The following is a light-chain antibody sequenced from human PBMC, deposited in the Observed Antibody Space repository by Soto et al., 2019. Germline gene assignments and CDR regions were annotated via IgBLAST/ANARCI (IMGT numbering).Light chain of an antibody. CDR1: QTTSIY. V-gene: IGKV1-39*01. CDR3: QQSYDPPPT. CDR2: AAS. Sequence: DIQLTQSPSSLSASLGDRVTITCRASQTTSIYLNWYQQKPGKAPRLLIYAASSLQSGVPSRFSGSGCGTDFTLTICSLQPEDFATYYCQQSYDPPPTFGQGTKVESK. J-gene: IGKJ1*01.